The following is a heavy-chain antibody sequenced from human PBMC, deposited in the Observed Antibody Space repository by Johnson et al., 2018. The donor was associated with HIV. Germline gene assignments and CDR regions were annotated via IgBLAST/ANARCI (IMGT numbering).Heavy chain of an antibody. J-gene: IGHJ3*02. Sequence: VQLVESGGGMIRPGGSLRLSCVASGFTFDDYGMNWVRQAPGKGLEWVSGINWNGGSTAYADSVKGRCTISRDKGKNSLYLQMNRLRAGDTALYYCARRDSGSLSFDIWGQGTMVTVSS. CDR1: GFTFDDYG. CDR2: INWNGGST. D-gene: IGHD1-26*01. CDR3: ARRDSGSLSFDI. V-gene: IGHV3-20*04.